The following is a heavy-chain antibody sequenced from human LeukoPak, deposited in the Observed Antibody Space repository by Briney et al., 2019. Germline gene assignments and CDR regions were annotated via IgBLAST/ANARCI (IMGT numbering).Heavy chain of an antibody. CDR2: IYSSGST. Sequence: SETLSLTCVVSGDSLSSYSWSWIRQPPGKGLEWIGRIYSSGSTIYNPSLKSRVTMLVDTSKNQFSLKVSSVTAADTAVYYCATLTTVTQGYFDSWGQGTLVTVSS. V-gene: IGHV4-4*09. CDR1: GDSLSSYS. J-gene: IGHJ4*02. CDR3: ATLTTVTQGYFDS. D-gene: IGHD4-17*01.